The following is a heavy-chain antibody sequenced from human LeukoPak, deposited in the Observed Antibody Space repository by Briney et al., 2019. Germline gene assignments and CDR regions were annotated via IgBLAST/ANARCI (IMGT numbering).Heavy chain of an antibody. V-gene: IGHV4-39*07. Sequence: SETLSLTCTVSGGSISSSSYYWGWIRQPPGKGLEWIGSFYYSGSTYYNPSLKSRVTMSVDTSKNQFSLKLSSVTAADTAVYYCARLSGPRITMVRGVDDAFDIWGQGTMVTVSS. CDR1: GGSISSSSYY. CDR2: FYYSGST. CDR3: ARLSGPRITMVRGVDDAFDI. J-gene: IGHJ3*02. D-gene: IGHD3-10*01.